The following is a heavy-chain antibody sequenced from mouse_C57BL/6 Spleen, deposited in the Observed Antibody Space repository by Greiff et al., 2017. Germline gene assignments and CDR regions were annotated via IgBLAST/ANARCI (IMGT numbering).Heavy chain of an antibody. V-gene: IGHV5-12*01. CDR3: ARPDYDGDWFAY. J-gene: IGHJ3*01. D-gene: IGHD2-4*01. Sequence: EVQVVESGGGLVQPGGSLKLSCAASGFTFSDYYMYWVRQTPEKRLEWVAYISNGGGSTYYPDTVKGRFTISRDNAKNTLYLQMSRLKSEDTAMYYCARPDYDGDWFAYWGQGTLVTVSA. CDR2: ISNGGGST. CDR1: GFTFSDYY.